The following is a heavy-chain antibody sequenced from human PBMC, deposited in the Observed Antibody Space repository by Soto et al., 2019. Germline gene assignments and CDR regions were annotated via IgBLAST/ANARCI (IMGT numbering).Heavy chain of an antibody. J-gene: IGHJ6*02. CDR1: GFTFSNAW. Sequence: GGSLRLSCAASGFTFSNAWMNWVRQAPGKGLEWVGRIKSKTDGGTTDYAAPVKGRFTISRDDSKNTLYLQMNSLKTEDTAVYYCFGWPIPPMSYYYYGMDVWGQGTTVTVSS. D-gene: IGHD6-19*01. CDR2: IKSKTDGGTT. CDR3: FGWPIPPMSYYYYGMDV. V-gene: IGHV3-15*07.